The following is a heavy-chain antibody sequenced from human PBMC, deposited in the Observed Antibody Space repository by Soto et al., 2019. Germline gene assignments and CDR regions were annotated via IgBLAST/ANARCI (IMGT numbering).Heavy chain of an antibody. V-gene: IGHV4-34*01. CDR3: ARGRRFGSGWYNY. CDR2: INHSGST. J-gene: IGHJ4*02. Sequence: QVQLQQWGAGLLKPSETLSLTCAVYGGSFSGYYWSWIRQPPGKGLEWIGEINHSGSTNYNPSHKSRVTISVDTAKNQFYLKLSSVTAADTAVYYCARGRRFGSGWYNYWGQGTLVTVSS. D-gene: IGHD6-19*01. CDR1: GGSFSGYY.